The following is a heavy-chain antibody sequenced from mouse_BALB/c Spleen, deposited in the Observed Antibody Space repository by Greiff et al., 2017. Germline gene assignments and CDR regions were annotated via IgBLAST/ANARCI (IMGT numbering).Heavy chain of an antibody. J-gene: IGHJ3*01. CDR3: ARSDDGYYVLFAY. Sequence: VQLKESGPELVKPGASVKMSCKASGYTFTSYVMHWVKQKPGQGLEWIGYINPYNDGTKYNEKFKGKATLTSDKSSSTAYMELSSLTSEDSAVYYCARSDDGYYVLFAYWGQGTLVTVSA. CDR1: GYTFTSYV. V-gene: IGHV1-14*01. CDR2: INPYNDGT. D-gene: IGHD2-3*01.